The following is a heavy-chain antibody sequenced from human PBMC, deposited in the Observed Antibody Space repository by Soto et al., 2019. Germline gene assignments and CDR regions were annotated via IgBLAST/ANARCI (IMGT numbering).Heavy chain of an antibody. D-gene: IGHD6-13*01. CDR1: GGSFSGYY. Sequence: SETLSLTCAVYGGSFSGYYWSWIRQPPGKGLEWIGEINHSGSTNYNPSLKSRVTISVDTSKNQFSLKLSSVTAADTAVYYCARGPAAVRTRGWSGDYWGQGTLVTVSS. J-gene: IGHJ4*02. V-gene: IGHV4-34*01. CDR3: ARGPAAVRTRGWSGDY. CDR2: INHSGST.